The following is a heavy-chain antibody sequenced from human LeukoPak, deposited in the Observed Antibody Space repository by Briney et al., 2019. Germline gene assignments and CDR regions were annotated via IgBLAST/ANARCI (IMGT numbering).Heavy chain of an antibody. D-gene: IGHD6-19*01. J-gene: IGHJ4*02. Sequence: PGGSLRLSCAASGFTFSSYWMHWVRPAPGKGLVWVSRINSDGSTTSYADSVMGRFTISRDNAKNTLYLQMNSLRAEDTAVYYCARVIYSGWEGELSDWGQGTLVTVSS. CDR2: INSDGSTT. V-gene: IGHV3-74*01. CDR3: ARVIYSGWEGELSD. CDR1: GFTFSSYW.